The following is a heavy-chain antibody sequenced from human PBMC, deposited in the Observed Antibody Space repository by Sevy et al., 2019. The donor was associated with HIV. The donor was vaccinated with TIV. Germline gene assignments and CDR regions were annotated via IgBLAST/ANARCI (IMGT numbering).Heavy chain of an antibody. D-gene: IGHD3-10*01. Sequence: GGSLRLSCAASGFTFSSYSMNWVRQAPGKGLEWVSYISSSSSTIYYEDSVKGRFTNSRDNAKNSLYLQMNSLSDEDTAVYYCAREMGVVDYWGQGTLVTVSS. J-gene: IGHJ4*02. CDR1: GFTFSSYS. CDR2: ISSSSSTI. V-gene: IGHV3-48*02. CDR3: AREMGVVDY.